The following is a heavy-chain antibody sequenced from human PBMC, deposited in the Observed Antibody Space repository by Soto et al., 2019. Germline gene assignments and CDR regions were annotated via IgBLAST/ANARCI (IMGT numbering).Heavy chain of an antibody. V-gene: IGHV3-11*04. Sequence: GGSLRLSCAASGFTFSDYFMIWIRQVPGKGLEWLSYISGSGGTVYYADSVKGRFTISRDNAKNSLYLQMNSLRAEDTAVYYCAREYCSSTSCLNWFDPWGQGTLVTVS. J-gene: IGHJ5*02. D-gene: IGHD2-2*01. CDR2: ISGSGGTV. CDR1: GFTFSDYF. CDR3: AREYCSSTSCLNWFDP.